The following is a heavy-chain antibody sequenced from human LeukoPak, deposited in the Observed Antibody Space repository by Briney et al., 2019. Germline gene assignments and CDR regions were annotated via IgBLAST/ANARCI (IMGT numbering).Heavy chain of an antibody. CDR2: ISYSGTNT. CDR3: AKARGNSGTYLDY. Sequence: GGSLRLSCAASGFTFSSYAMSWGRQAPGKGLEWVPTISYSGTNTFYADSVKGRFTISRDNSKNTLFLIMNSLRADDTAIYYCAKARGNSGTYLDYWGQGTLVTVSS. D-gene: IGHD1-26*01. CDR1: GFTFSSYA. J-gene: IGHJ4*02. V-gene: IGHV3-23*01.